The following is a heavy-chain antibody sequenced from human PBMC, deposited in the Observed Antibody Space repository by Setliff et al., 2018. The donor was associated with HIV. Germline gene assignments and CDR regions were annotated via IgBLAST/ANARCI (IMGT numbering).Heavy chain of an antibody. CDR2: IYSTGST. D-gene: IGHD4-17*01. CDR3: AKGAGFYGDYTFDY. J-gene: IGHJ4*02. CDR1: GGSISGYY. V-gene: IGHV4-59*01. Sequence: SETLSLTCTVSGGSISGYYWSWIRQSPGKGFEWIGYIYSTGSTNYNPSLQSRVTISMVASRNQFSLKVTSVTAADTAVYYCAKGAGFYGDYTFDYWGQGNLVTVSS.